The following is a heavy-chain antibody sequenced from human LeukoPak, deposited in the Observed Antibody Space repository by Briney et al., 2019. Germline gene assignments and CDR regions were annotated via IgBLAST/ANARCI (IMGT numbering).Heavy chain of an antibody. Sequence: PSETLSLTCAVYGGSFSGYYWSWIRQPPGKGLEWIGEINHSGSTNYNPSLKSRVTISVDTSKNQFSLKLSSVTAADTAVYYCARGGCSGGSCSPRYDYWGQGTLVTVSS. CDR1: GGSFSGYY. J-gene: IGHJ4*02. D-gene: IGHD2-15*01. CDR2: INHSGST. V-gene: IGHV4-34*01. CDR3: ARGGCSGGSCSPRYDY.